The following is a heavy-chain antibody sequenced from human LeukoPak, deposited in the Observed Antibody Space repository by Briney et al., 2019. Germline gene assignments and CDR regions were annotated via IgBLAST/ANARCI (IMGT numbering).Heavy chain of an antibody. CDR3: ARRLRRAHYFDY. Sequence: SETLSLTCTVSGASFSSGSFYWSWIRQPPGKGLEWIGYINNSGSTNYNPSLKSRVTISVDTSKNQFSLKLSSVTAADTAVYYCARRLRRAHYFDYWGQGTLVTVSS. CDR2: INNSGST. J-gene: IGHJ4*02. CDR1: GASFSSGSFY. V-gene: IGHV4-61*01. D-gene: IGHD3-16*01.